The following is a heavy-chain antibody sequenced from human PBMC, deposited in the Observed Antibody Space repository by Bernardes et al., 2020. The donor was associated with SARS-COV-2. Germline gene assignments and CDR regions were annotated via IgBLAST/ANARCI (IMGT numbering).Heavy chain of an antibody. CDR1: GYTFTGYY. CDR3: ARTYTDSSSWYRY. Sequence: ASVKVSCKASGYTFTGYYMHWVRQAPGQGLEWMGWINPNSGGTNYAQKFQGWVTMTRDTSISTAYMELSSVTAADTAVYYCARTYTDSSSWYRYWGQGTLVTVSS. D-gene: IGHD6-13*01. V-gene: IGHV1-2*04. CDR2: INPNSGGT. J-gene: IGHJ4*02.